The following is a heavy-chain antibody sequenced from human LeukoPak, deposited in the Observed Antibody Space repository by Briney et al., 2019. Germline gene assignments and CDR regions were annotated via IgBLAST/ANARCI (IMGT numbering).Heavy chain of an antibody. J-gene: IGHJ4*02. V-gene: IGHV3-74*01. CDR2: INSDESIT. CDR3: ARGLVPGFLDY. CDR1: GFTFSSSW. D-gene: IGHD4-11*01. Sequence: GGSLRLSCSASGFTFSSSWMYWVRQAPGKGLVWVSRINSDESITTYADSVKGRFTISRDNAKNTLYLQMNSLRAEDTAVYYCARGLVPGFLDYWGQGTPVTVSS.